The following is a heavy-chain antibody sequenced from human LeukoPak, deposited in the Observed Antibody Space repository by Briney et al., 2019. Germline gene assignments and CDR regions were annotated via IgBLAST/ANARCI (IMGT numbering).Heavy chain of an antibody. CDR1: GGTISSYY. Sequence: SETLSLTCAVSGGTISSYYWNWIRRPPGKGLEWIGYIHDSGSTKYNPSLKSRVAISVDTSKNQFSLKLSSVTAADTAVYYCARHGSSWYLIDYWGQGTLVTVSS. V-gene: IGHV4-59*08. CDR3: ARHGSSWYLIDY. CDR2: IHDSGST. J-gene: IGHJ4*02. D-gene: IGHD6-13*01.